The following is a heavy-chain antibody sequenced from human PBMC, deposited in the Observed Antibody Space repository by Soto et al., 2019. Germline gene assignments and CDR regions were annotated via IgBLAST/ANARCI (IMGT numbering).Heavy chain of an antibody. CDR2: IKQDGTEK. V-gene: IGHV3-7*01. CDR1: GFTFSNYW. CDR3: ASVAI. J-gene: IGHJ4*02. Sequence: EVQLVESGGGLVQPGGSLRLSCAASGFTFSNYWMSWVRQAPGKGLEWVANIKQDGTEKNYVDSVRGRFTISRDNAKNSLDLQMNSLTAEDTAGYYCASVAIWGQGTLVTVS. D-gene: IGHD5-12*01.